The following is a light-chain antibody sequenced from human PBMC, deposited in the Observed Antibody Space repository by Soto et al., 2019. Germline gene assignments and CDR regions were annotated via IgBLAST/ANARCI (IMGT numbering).Light chain of an antibody. CDR3: CSYAGSSTFEV. Sequence: QSVLTQPPSASGTPGQRVTISCSGSSSNIGSNTVNWYQQLPGTAPKLLIYSNNQRPSGVSNRFSGSKSGNTASLTISGLQAEDEADYYCCSYAGSSTFEVFGTGTKVTVL. CDR2: SNN. V-gene: IGLV1-44*01. CDR1: SSNIGSNT. J-gene: IGLJ1*01.